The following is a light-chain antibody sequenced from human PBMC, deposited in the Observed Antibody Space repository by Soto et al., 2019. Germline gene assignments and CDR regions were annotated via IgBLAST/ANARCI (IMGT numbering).Light chain of an antibody. CDR1: QGINDF. V-gene: IGKV1-16*02. CDR3: QQYHSYPVT. J-gene: IGKJ4*01. Sequence: DIQMTQSPSSLSESVGDTVTITCRASQGINDFLAWFQQKPGKAPKPLISAASSLQSGVPSKFSGSGPDRDFTLTISSLQPEDSATYYCQQYHSYPVTFGGGTKVEIK. CDR2: AAS.